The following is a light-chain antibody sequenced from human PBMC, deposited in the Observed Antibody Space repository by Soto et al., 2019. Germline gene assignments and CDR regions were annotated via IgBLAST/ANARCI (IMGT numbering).Light chain of an antibody. CDR2: DVT. J-gene: IGLJ1*01. CDR3: SSYTTSNTRQIV. CDR1: SSDVGGYNY. Sequence: QSVLTQPASVSGSPGQSITISCTGTSSDVGGYNYVSWYQHHPGKAPKLIIYDVTNRPSGVSNPFSGSKSGNTAYLTISGLQPEDEADYYCSSYTTSNTRQIVFGTGTKVT. V-gene: IGLV2-14*03.